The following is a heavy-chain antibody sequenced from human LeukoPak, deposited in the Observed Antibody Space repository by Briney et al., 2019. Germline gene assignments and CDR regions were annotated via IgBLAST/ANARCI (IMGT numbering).Heavy chain of an antibody. J-gene: IGHJ4*02. Sequence: PSETLSLTCTVSGGSISSSSYYWGWIRQPPGKGLEWIGSIYYSGSTYYNPSLKSRVTISVDTSKNQFSLKLSSVTAADTAVYYCAREVFGSGSYYYYYFDYWGQGTLVTVSS. CDR2: IYYSGST. D-gene: IGHD3-10*01. V-gene: IGHV4-39*07. CDR3: AREVFGSGSYYYYYFDY. CDR1: GGSISSSSYY.